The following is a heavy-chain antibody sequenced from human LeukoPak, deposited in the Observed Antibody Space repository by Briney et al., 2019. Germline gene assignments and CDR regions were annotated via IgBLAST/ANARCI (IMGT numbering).Heavy chain of an antibody. CDR3: AKDLAVTTLYYFDF. J-gene: IGHJ4*02. CDR1: GFTLSRYA. CDR2: ISGSGGST. V-gene: IGHV3-23*01. Sequence: GGSLRLSCTASGFTLSRYAMSWVRQAPGKGLEWVSGISGSGGSTYYADSVKGRFTISRANSKNTVYLQMDSLRVEDTAVYYCAKDLAVTTLYYFDFWGQGTLVTVSS. D-gene: IGHD2-21*02.